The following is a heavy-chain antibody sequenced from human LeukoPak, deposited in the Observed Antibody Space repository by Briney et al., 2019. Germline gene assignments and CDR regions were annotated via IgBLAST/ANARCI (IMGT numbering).Heavy chain of an antibody. J-gene: IGHJ5*02. V-gene: IGHV3-30*04. Sequence: PGRSLILSCAASGFTFSSYALHWVRQAPGKGLEWVALISYDGSNEYYADSVKGRFTISRDNSKNTLYLQMNSLRVEDTAVYYCARWGYMGATHCFDPWGQGTLVTVSS. CDR2: ISYDGSNE. D-gene: IGHD1-26*01. CDR1: GFTFSSYA. CDR3: ARWGYMGATHCFDP.